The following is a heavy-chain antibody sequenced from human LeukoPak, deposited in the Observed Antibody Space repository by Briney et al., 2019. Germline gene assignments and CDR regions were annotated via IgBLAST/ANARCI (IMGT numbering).Heavy chain of an antibody. D-gene: IGHD6-13*01. CDR2: ISSGSSTI. Sequence: GGSLRLFCAVSGFTFSNYYVSWIRHAPGKGLEWVSYISSGSSTISPADSVKGRFTISRDNAENSLYLQMNSLRAEDTAMYYCARRAAAGSCFDYWGQGTLVTVSS. J-gene: IGHJ4*02. V-gene: IGHV3-11*01. CDR3: ARRAAAGSCFDY. CDR1: GFTFSNYY.